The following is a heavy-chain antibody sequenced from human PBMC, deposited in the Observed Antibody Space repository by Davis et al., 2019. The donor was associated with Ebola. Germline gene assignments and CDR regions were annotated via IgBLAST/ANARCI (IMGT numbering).Heavy chain of an antibody. CDR2: INPNNGDT. V-gene: IGHV1-2*07. CDR1: GYTFTGYY. Sequence: ASVKVSCKASGYTFTGYYIHWVRQAPGQGLEWMGWINPNNGDTKLAHRFQGRVTMTRDTSIGTAYMELSRLRSYDTAVFLCARASPPEYNVWSRNPHYHYFTMDVWGQGTTVTVSS. D-gene: IGHD2-8*01. J-gene: IGHJ6*02. CDR3: ARASPPEYNVWSRNPHYHYFTMDV.